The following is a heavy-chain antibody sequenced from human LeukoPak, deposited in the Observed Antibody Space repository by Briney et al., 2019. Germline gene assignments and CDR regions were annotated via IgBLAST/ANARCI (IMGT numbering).Heavy chain of an antibody. CDR1: GFTFSSYA. J-gene: IGHJ4*02. D-gene: IGHD6-19*01. CDR3: ARAGIAVAGTVFYFDY. V-gene: IGHV3-66*01. Sequence: GGSLRLSCAASGFTFSSYAMHWVRQAPGKGLEWVSVIYSGGSTYYADSVKGRFTISRDNSKNTLYLQMNSLRAEDTAVYYCARAGIAVAGTVFYFDYWGQGTLVTVSS. CDR2: IYSGGST.